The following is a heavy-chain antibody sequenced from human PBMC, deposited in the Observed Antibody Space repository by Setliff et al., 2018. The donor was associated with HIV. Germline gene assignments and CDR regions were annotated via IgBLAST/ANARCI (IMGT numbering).Heavy chain of an antibody. D-gene: IGHD3-10*01. CDR1: GGNLGSFA. V-gene: IGHV1-69*13. Sequence: SVKVSCKPSGGNLGSFAFSWVRQAPGQGLEWVGGIIPIFGSPDYAQKFQGRVTITADESTSIVYMELNSLRPEDTAVYYCAKIHDSGSDHYYNMDVWGKGTTVTVSS. J-gene: IGHJ6*03. CDR2: IIPIFGSP. CDR3: AKIHDSGSDHYYNMDV.